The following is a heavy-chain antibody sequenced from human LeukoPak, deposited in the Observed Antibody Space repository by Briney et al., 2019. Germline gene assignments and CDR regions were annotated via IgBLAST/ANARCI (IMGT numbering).Heavy chain of an antibody. CDR1: GYTFTGYY. CDR3: ARSFGSGSYYKGYFDY. CDR2: INPNSGGT. Sequence: GASVKVSCKASGYTFTGYYMHWVRQAPGQGLEWMGWINPNSGGTNYAQKFQGRVTMTRDTSISTAYMELSRLRSDDTAVYYCARSFGSGSYYKGYFDYWGQGTLVTVSS. V-gene: IGHV1-2*02. D-gene: IGHD3-10*01. J-gene: IGHJ4*02.